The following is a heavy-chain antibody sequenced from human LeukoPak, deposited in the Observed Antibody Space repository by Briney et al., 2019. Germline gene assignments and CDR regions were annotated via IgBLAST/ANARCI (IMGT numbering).Heavy chain of an antibody. CDR2: IRSKAYGGTT. Sequence: PGGSLRLSCTASGFTFGDYAMSWVRQAPGKGLEWVGFIRSKAYGGTTEYAASVKGRFTISRDDSKSIAYLQMNSLKTEDTAVYYCTTERDTMILVATLDYWGQGTLVTVSS. V-gene: IGHV3-49*04. D-gene: IGHD3-22*01. J-gene: IGHJ4*02. CDR3: TTERDTMILVATLDY. CDR1: GFTFGDYA.